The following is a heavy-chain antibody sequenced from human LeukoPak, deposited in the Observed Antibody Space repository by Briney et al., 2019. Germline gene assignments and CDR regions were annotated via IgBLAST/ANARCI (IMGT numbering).Heavy chain of an antibody. CDR3: ARVVYYFYYMDV. CDR1: GGSFSGYY. V-gene: IGHV4-34*01. Sequence: SETLSLTCAVYGGSFSGYYWSWIRQPPGKGLEWIGEINHSGSTNYIPSLKSRVTISVDKSKNQFSLKLSSVTAADTAVCYCARVVYYFYYMDVWGKGTTVTVSS. J-gene: IGHJ6*03. CDR2: INHSGST.